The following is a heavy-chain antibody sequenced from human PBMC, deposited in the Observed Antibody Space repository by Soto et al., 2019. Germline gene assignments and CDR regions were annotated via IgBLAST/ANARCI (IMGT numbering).Heavy chain of an antibody. D-gene: IGHD3-3*01. J-gene: IGHJ4*02. CDR1: GFTFSSYW. V-gene: IGHV3-74*01. CDR3: ARSTDYDFWSGYYTGIGY. Sequence: EVQLVESGGGLVQPGGYLRLSCAASGFTFSSYWMHWVRQAPGKGLVWVSRIHRAGSSTSYADSVKGRCTISRDNAKNTLYLQMNSLRAEDTAVYYCARSTDYDFWSGYYTGIGYWGQGTLVTVSS. CDR2: IHRAGSST.